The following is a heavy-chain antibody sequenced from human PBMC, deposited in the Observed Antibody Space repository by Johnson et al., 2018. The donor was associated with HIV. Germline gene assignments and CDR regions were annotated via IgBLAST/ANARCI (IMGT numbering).Heavy chain of an antibody. CDR3: ARGVIGEGATGGAFDI. CDR1: GFIFDDYG. J-gene: IGHJ3*02. V-gene: IGHV3-20*04. D-gene: IGHD3-16*02. Sequence: VQLVESGGSVVRPGGSLRLSCAASGFIFDDYGMSWVRQAPGKGLEWVAGLTRQGGKTGYADSVKGRFTISRDNAKNSLELQLNSLRAEDTALYYCARGVIGEGATGGAFDIWGQGTMVTVSS. CDR2: LTRQGGKT.